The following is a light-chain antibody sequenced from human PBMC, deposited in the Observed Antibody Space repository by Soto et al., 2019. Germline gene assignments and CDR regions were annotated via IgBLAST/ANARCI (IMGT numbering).Light chain of an antibody. J-gene: IGKJ1*01. V-gene: IGKV1-5*01. Sequence: DIQMTQSPSTLSASVGDRVTITCRASQSIGRWLAWYQQKPGKVPKVLIYDVFNLGSGVPSRFSGSGSGTDFTLTISSLQPDDFATYYCQQYTTYSRTFGQGTKVDIK. CDR2: DVF. CDR3: QQYTTYSRT. CDR1: QSIGRW.